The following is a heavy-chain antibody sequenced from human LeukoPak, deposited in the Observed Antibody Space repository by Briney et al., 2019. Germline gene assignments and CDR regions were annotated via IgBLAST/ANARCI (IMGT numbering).Heavy chain of an antibody. Sequence: PSETLSLTCTVSGGSISSGDYYWSWIRQPPGKGLEWIGYIYYSGSTYYNPSLKSRVTISVDTSKNQFSLKLSSVTAADTAVYYCARDSGFGEFGFDYWGQGTLVTVSS. J-gene: IGHJ4*02. D-gene: IGHD3-10*01. CDR2: IYYSGST. CDR1: GGSISSGDYY. CDR3: ARDSGFGEFGFDY. V-gene: IGHV4-30-4*01.